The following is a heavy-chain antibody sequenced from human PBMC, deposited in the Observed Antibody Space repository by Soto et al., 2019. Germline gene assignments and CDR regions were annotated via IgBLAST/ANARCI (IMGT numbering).Heavy chain of an antibody. Sequence: PSETLSLTCAVYGGSFSGYYWSWIRQPPGKGLEWIGEINHSGSTNYNPSLKSRVTISVDTSKNQFSLKLSSVTAADTAVYYCLRELATRRYNWFDPWGQGTLVTAPQ. CDR1: GGSFSGYY. D-gene: IGHD3-16*01. V-gene: IGHV4-34*01. CDR2: INHSGST. J-gene: IGHJ5*02. CDR3: LRELATRRYNWFDP.